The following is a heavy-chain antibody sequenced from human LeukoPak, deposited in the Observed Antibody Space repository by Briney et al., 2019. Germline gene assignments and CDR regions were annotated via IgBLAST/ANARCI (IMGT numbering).Heavy chain of an antibody. CDR3: ARVKRYDILTGSRGAFDI. V-gene: IGHV1-2*02. Sequence: ASVKVSCKASGYTFTGYYMHWVRQAPGQGLEWMGWINPNSGGTNYAQKFQGRVTMTRDTSISTAYMELSRLRSDDTAVYYCARVKRYDILTGSRGAFDIWGQGTMVTVSS. CDR1: GYTFTGYY. D-gene: IGHD3-9*01. CDR2: INPNSGGT. J-gene: IGHJ3*02.